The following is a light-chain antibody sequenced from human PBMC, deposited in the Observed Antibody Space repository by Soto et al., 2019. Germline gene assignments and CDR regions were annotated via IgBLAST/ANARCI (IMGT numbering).Light chain of an antibody. CDR2: SAS. J-gene: IGKJ2*01. CDR3: QQGHNWPLT. V-gene: IGKV3-15*01. CDR1: QSISTE. Sequence: EIVMTQSPATLSVSPGERATLSCRASQSISTELAWYQQKPGPPPRLLIYSASTRATGIPSRFTGSGSGSDFTLTICGLQSEDVAVYYCQQGHNWPLTFGQGTRLEI.